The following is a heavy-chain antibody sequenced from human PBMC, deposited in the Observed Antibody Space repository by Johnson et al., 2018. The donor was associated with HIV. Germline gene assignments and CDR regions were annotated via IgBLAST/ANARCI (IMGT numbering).Heavy chain of an antibody. J-gene: IGHJ3*02. Sequence: VQLVESGGGLVQPGGSLRLSCAASGFTFSSYAMSWVRQAPGKGLEWVSRINTDGSSTSYADSVKVRFTIARDNSKNTLYLQMNSLRAEDTSVYYCAREAYRAFDIWGQGTMVTVSS. V-gene: IGHV3-23*04. D-gene: IGHD1-26*01. CDR2: INTDGSST. CDR3: AREAYRAFDI. CDR1: GFTFSSYA.